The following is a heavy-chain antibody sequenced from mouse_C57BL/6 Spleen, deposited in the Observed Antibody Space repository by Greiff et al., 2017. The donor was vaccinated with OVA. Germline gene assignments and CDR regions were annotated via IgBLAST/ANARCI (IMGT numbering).Heavy chain of an antibody. CDR3: ARRGYGSSYGDYAMDY. V-gene: IGHV1-20*01. CDR2: INPYNGDT. J-gene: IGHJ4*01. CDR1: GYSFTGYF. D-gene: IGHD1-1*01. Sequence: DVQLQQSGPELVKPGDSVKISCKASGYSFTGYFMNWVMQSHGKSLEWIGRINPYNGDTFYNQKFKGKATLTVDKSSSTAHMELRSLTSEDSAVYYCARRGYGSSYGDYAMDYWGQGTSVTVSS.